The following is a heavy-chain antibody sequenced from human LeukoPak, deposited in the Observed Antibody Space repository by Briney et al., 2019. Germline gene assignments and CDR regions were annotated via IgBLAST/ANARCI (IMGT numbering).Heavy chain of an antibody. J-gene: IGHJ4*02. V-gene: IGHV4-39*07. Sequence: SEDLSLNCSVSGGSISGGSYYWDWLRQTPGKGLERNSFNSYTGIPDHNPSLKSRVTISLDTSKNQFSVQLTSVSAADTAVYYCASYYSSGWHGWFDFWGQGTLVTVSS. CDR3: ASYYSSGWHGWFDF. CDR1: GGSISGGSYY. CDR2: NSYTGIP. D-gene: IGHD6-19*01.